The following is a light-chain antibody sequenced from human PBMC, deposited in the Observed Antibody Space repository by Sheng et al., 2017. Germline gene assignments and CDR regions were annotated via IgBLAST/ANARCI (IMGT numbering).Light chain of an antibody. CDR3: QVWETRSIL. V-gene: IGLV3-21*02. CDR1: DIGTKS. Sequence: SYVLTQPPSVSVAPGQTATITCGEYDIGTKSVYWYQQKPGQAPMLVVYDDTDRPSGIPERFFGSKSGDTATLTITRVEAGDEAEYHCQVWETRSILFGGGTKLTVL. CDR2: DDT. J-gene: IGLJ2*01.